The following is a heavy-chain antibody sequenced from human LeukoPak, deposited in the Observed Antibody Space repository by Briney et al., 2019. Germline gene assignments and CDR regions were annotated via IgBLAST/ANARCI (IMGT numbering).Heavy chain of an antibody. CDR2: IYYTGNT. CDR1: GASITSGSYY. CDR3: ARHPPSDAFDI. J-gene: IGHJ3*02. Sequence: SETLSLTCTVSGASITSGSYYWGWIRQPPGKGLEWIGYIYYTGNTNYNPSLKSRVTISVDTSKNQVSLKLSSVTAADTAVYYCARHPPSDAFDIWGQGTMVTVSS. V-gene: IGHV4-61*05.